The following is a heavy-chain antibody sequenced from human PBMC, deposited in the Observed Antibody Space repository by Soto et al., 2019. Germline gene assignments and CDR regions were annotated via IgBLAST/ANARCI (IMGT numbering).Heavy chain of an antibody. CDR1: GFTFSSYA. CDR3: AKDFIVATSNFDY. D-gene: IGHD5-12*01. CDR2: ISGSGGST. J-gene: IGHJ4*02. V-gene: IGHV3-23*01. Sequence: VQLLESGGGLVQPGGSLRLSCAASGFTFSSYAMSWVRQAPGKGLEGVSAISGSGGSTYYADSVKGRFTISRDNSKNTLYLQMNSLRAEDTAVYYCAKDFIVATSNFDYWGQGTLVTVSS.